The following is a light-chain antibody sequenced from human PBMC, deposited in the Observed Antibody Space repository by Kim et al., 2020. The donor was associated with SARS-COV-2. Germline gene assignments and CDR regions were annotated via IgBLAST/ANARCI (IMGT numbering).Light chain of an antibody. J-gene: IGLJ2*01. V-gene: IGLV3-19*01. Sequence: ALGQTVRITCQGDSLRSYYASWYQQKPGQAPVLVIYGKNNRPSGIPDRFSGSSSGNTASLTITGAQVEDEADYYCNSRDSSGNHVVFGGGTKVTVL. CDR3: NSRDSSGNHVV. CDR2: GKN. CDR1: SLRSYY.